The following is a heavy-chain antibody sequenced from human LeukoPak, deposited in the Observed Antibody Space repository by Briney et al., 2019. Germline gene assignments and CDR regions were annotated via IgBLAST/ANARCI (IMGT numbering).Heavy chain of an antibody. CDR1: GFTFSSYS. J-gene: IGHJ4*02. D-gene: IGHD5-18*01. CDR2: ISSSSSYI. V-gene: IGHV3-21*01. Sequence: GGSLRLSCAASGFTFSSYSMNWVRQAPGKGLEWVSSISSSSSYIYYADSVKGRFTISRDNAKNSLYLQMNSLRAEDTAVYYCARDRGYSYGSDYWGQGTLVTVSS. CDR3: ARDRGYSYGSDY.